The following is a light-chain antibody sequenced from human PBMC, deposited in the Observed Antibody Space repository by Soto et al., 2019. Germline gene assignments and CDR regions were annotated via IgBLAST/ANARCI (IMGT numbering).Light chain of an antibody. V-gene: IGKV1-33*01. J-gene: IGKJ3*01. CDR1: QDISNY. Sequence: MQMAKSPSSLSTSVGGRGVITGQASQDISNYLNWYQQKPGKAPKLLIYDASNLETGVPSRFSGSGSGTDFTFTISSLQPEDIATYYCQQYDNLPMAFCPGTKVDIK. CDR3: QQYDNLPMA. CDR2: DAS.